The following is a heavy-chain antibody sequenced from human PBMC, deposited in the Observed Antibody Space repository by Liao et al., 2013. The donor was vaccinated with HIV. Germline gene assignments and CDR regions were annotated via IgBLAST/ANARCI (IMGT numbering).Heavy chain of an antibody. CDR2: INIFGNT. CDR1: GGSISTYY. CDR3: AREADSSYYYFMDV. Sequence: QVQLQESGPGLVKPSETLSLTCTVSGGSISTYYWTWIRQPAGKGLEWIGRINIFGNTNSNPSLKSRVTMSVDTSKSQLSLKLSSVTAADTAVYYCAREADSSYYYFMDVWGKGAPVTVSS. V-gene: IGHV4-4*07. J-gene: IGHJ6*03.